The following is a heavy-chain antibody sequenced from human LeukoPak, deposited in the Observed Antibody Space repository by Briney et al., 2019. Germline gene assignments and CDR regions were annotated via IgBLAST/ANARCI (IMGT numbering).Heavy chain of an antibody. D-gene: IGHD3-22*01. V-gene: IGHV4-34*01. J-gene: IGHJ4*02. CDR2: INHSGST. CDR3: ARVTYYYDSSGYYYGGFDY. CDR1: GGSFSGYY. Sequence: SETLSLTCAVYGGSFSGYYWSWIRQPPGKGLEWIGEINHSGSTNYNPSLKSRVTISVDTSKNQFSLKLSSVTAADTAVYYCARVTYYYDSSGYYYGGFDYWGQGTLVTASS.